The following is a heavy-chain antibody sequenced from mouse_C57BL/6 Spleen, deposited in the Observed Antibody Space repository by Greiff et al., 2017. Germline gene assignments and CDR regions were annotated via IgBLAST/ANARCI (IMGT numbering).Heavy chain of an antibody. Sequence: QVQLQQPGAELVKPGASVKLSCKASGYTFTSYWMQWVKQRPGQGLEWIGEIDPSDSYTNYNQKFKGKATLTVDTSSSTAYMQLSSLTSEDSAVYYCARSITTDGYFDYWGQGTTLTVSS. J-gene: IGHJ2*01. V-gene: IGHV1-50*01. CDR3: ARSITTDGYFDY. CDR2: IDPSDSYT. CDR1: GYTFTSYW. D-gene: IGHD1-1*01.